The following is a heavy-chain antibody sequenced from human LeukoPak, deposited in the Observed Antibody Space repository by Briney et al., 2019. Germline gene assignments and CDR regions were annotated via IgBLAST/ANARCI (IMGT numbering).Heavy chain of an antibody. CDR3: ARVEGGGYGSSWYYYYYYMDV. V-gene: IGHV1-18*01. D-gene: IGHD6-13*01. CDR2: ISAYNGNT. J-gene: IGHJ6*03. CDR1: GYTFTSYG. Sequence: ASVKVSCKASGYTFTSYGISWVRQAPGQGLEWMGWISAYNGNTNYAQKLQGRVTMTTDTSTSTAYMELRSLRFDDTAVYYCARVEGGGYGSSWYYYYYYMDVWGQGTTVTISS.